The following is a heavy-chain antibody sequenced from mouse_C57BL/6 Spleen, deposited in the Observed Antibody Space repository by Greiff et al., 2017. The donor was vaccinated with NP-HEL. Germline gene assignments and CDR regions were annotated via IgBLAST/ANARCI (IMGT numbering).Heavy chain of an antibody. CDR1: GFSLTSYG. D-gene: IGHD2-2*01. V-gene: IGHV2-2*01. Sequence: QVHVKQSGPGLVQPSQSLSITCTVSGFSLTSYGVHWVRQSPGKGLERLGVIWSGGSTDYNAAFISRLSISKDNSKSQVFFKMNSLQADDTAIYYCARGEWLRRDYAMDYWGQGTSVTVSS. J-gene: IGHJ4*01. CDR2: IWSGGST. CDR3: ARGEWLRRDYAMDY.